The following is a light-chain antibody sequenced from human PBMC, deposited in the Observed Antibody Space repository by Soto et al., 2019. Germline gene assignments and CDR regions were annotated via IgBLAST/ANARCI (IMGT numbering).Light chain of an antibody. Sequence: QSVLTQPPSVSGAPGQRITISCTGSSSNIGAGYGVHWYKQLPGTAPKLLIYRDTTRPSGVPDRFSGSKSGTSASLALTGLQAEDEADYYCHCYDNILGGSVFGGGTKLTVL. V-gene: IGLV1-40*01. J-gene: IGLJ3*02. CDR2: RDT. CDR1: SSNIGAGYG. CDR3: HCYDNILGGSV.